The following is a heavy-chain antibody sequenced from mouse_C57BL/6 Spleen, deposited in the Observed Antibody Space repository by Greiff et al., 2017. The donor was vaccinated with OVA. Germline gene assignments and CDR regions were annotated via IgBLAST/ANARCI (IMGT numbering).Heavy chain of an antibody. V-gene: IGHV1-80*01. J-gene: IGHJ1*03. CDR1: GYAFSSYW. D-gene: IGHD1-1*01. CDR2: IYPGDGDT. Sequence: QVQLQESGAELVKPGASVKLSCKASGYAFSSYWMNWVKQRPGKGLEWIGQIYPGDGDTNYNGKFKGKATLTADKSSSTAYMQLSSLTSEDSAVYFCARSYGSERYFDVWGTGTTVTVSS. CDR3: ARSYGSERYFDV.